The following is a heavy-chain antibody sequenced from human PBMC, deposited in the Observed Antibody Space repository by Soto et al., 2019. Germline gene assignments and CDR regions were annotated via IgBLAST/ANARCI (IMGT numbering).Heavy chain of an antibody. J-gene: IGHJ4*02. CDR3: ARGITEVTQLIDY. CDR2: ISGYNGDT. V-gene: IGHV1-18*04. Sequence: ASVKVSCKASGYTFTSYGISWVRQAPGQGLERMGWISGYNGDTNYAQKLQGRVTMTTDTSTSTAYVELRSLRSDDTAVYYCARGITEVTQLIDYWGQGTLVTVSS. CDR1: GYTFTSYG. D-gene: IGHD1-20*01.